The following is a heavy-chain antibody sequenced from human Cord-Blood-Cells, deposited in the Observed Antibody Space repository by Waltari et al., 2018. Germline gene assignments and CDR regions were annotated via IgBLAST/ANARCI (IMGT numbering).Heavy chain of an antibody. Sequence: EVQLVESGGGLVKPGGSLRLSCAASGFTFRSYRRNWVRQAPGKGLEWVSSISSSSSYIYYADSVKGRFTISRDNAKNSLYLQMNSLRAEDTAVYYCATEGGLRYFDYWGQGTLVTVSS. CDR3: ATEGGLRYFDY. CDR1: GFTFRSYR. J-gene: IGHJ4*02. D-gene: IGHD3-16*01. V-gene: IGHV3-21*01. CDR2: ISSSSSYI.